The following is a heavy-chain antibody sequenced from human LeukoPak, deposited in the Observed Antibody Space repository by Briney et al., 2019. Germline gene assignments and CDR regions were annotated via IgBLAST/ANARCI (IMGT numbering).Heavy chain of an antibody. V-gene: IGHV4-39*01. D-gene: IGHD1-7*01. CDR1: GGSISRSSYY. CDR3: ARHVISGTTISTFDY. J-gene: IGHJ4*02. Sequence: SETLSLTCTVSGGSISRSSYYWGWIRQPPGKGLECIGSISYSGGTYYNPSLKSRVTISVDTSKNQFSLKLSSVTAADTAVYYSARHVISGTTISTFDYWGQGTLVTVSS. CDR2: ISYSGGT.